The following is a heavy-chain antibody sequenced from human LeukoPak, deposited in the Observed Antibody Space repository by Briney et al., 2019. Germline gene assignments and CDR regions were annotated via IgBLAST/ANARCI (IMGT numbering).Heavy chain of an antibody. J-gene: IGHJ5*02. CDR1: GDSISSGDYY. V-gene: IGHV4-61*02. CDR3: AKQEGRIAAVYFDP. Sequence: SETLSLTCTVSGDSISSGDYYWSWIRQPAGKGLEWIGRISSSGSTNYNPSLKSRVTISVDTYKNQFSLKLSSVTAADTAVYYCAKQEGRIAAVYFDPWGQGTLVTVSS. D-gene: IGHD6-13*01. CDR2: ISSSGST.